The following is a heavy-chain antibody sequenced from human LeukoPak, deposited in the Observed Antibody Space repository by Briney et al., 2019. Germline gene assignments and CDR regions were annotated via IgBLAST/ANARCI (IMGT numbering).Heavy chain of an antibody. V-gene: IGHV4-4*07. CDR3: ARQIASAGTAGFDF. J-gene: IGHJ4*02. CDR2: IYSTGST. CDR1: GGSISSYY. Sequence: SETLSLTCTVSGGSISSYYWSWIRQPAGKGLEWIGRIYSTGSTNYNPSLKSRVTMSVDTSKNQFSLRLRSVTAADTAVYYCARQIASAGTAGFDFWGQGALVTVFS. D-gene: IGHD6-13*01.